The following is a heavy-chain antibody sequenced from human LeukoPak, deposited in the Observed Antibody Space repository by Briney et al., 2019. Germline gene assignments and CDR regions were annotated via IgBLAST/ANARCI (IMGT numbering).Heavy chain of an antibody. CDR2: ISDDGRSK. J-gene: IGHJ5*02. CDR1: GFSFISYG. V-gene: IGHV3-30*03. CDR3: ARGNIVVVPAAIRNWFDP. Sequence: GGSLRLSCAASGFSFISYGMHWVRQAPGKGLEWVGVISDDGRSKDYADSVKGRFTISRDNSKNTLYLQMNSLRAEDTAVYYCARGNIVVVPAAIRNWFDPWGQGTLVTVSS. D-gene: IGHD2-2*01.